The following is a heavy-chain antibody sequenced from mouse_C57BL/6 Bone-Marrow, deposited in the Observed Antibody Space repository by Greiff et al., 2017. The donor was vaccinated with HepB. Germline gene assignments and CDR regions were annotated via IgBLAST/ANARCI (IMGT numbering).Heavy chain of an antibody. J-gene: IGHJ2*01. CDR1: GYTFTDYE. Sequence: QVHVKQSGAELVRPGASVTLSCKASGYTFTDYEMHWVKQTPVHGLEWIGAIDPETGGTAYNQKFKGKAILTADKSSSTAYMELRSLTSEDSAVYYGTRRGGRGDYWGQGTTLTVSS. V-gene: IGHV1-15*01. D-gene: IGHD1-1*01. CDR2: IDPETGGT. CDR3: TRRGGRGDY.